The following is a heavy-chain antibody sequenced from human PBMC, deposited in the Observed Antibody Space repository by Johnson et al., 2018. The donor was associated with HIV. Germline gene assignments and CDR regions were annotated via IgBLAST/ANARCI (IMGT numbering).Heavy chain of an antibody. CDR2: IRYDGSNK. CDR1: GFTFSSYS. D-gene: IGHD7-27*01. Sequence: QVQLVESGGGVVQPARSLRLSCAASGFTFSSYSMHWVRQAPGKGLGWVAFIRYDGSNKYYVDSVKGRFAISRDNSKNTLYLQMNSLRAEDTAVYYCARDFGLFLGKDDAFDIWGQGTMVTVSS. V-gene: IGHV3-30*09. J-gene: IGHJ3*02. CDR3: ARDFGLFLGKDDAFDI.